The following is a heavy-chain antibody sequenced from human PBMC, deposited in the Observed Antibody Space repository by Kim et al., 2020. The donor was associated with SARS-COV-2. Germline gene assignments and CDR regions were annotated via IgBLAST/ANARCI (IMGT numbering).Heavy chain of an antibody. V-gene: IGHV3-53*01. CDR1: GFTVSNSY. D-gene: IGHD3-3*01. CDR2: IYDDGTT. Sequence: GGSLRLSCAASGFTVSNSYMTWIRQAPGKGLEWVSVIYDDGTTYYADSVKGRFTISRDSPKNTPYLQMNSLSVEGTAMYYCAGGARFSAIVDFWGQGTLV. J-gene: IGHJ4*02. CDR3: AGGARFSAIVDF.